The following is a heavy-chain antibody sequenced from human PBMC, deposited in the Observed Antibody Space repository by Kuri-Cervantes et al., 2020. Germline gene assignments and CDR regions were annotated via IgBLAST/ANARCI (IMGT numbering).Heavy chain of an antibody. J-gene: IGHJ4*02. CDR3: ARHAPSAAGTRKPFFDY. D-gene: IGHD6-13*01. CDR1: GFTFSSYG. CDR2: IWYDGSNK. Sequence: GGSLRLSCAASGFTFSSYGIHWVRQAPGKGLEWVAVIWYDGSNKYYTDSVKGRFTISRDNSKKTLYLQMNWLRAEDTAVYYCARHAPSAAGTRKPFFDYWGQGTLVTVSS. V-gene: IGHV3-33*01.